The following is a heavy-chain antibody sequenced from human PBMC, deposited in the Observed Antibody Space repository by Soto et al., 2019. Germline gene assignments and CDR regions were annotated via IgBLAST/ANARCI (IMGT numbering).Heavy chain of an antibody. J-gene: IGHJ3*01. CDR3: ARDRQHQRLLYAIDV. Sequence: VQLEESGGGVVQPGRSLRLSCAASGFTFKNYGMEWVRQAPGKGLEWVAVIEYDGNNKYYADSVKGRFTMSRDNSKNMLYLQINSLRPEDTAVYYCARDRQHQRLLYAIDVRGQGTKVSVSS. CDR2: IEYDGNNK. V-gene: IGHV3-33*01. CDR1: GFTFKNYG. D-gene: IGHD2-8*01.